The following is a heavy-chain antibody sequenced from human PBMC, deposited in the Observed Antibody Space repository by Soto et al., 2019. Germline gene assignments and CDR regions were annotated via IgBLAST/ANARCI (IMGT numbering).Heavy chain of an antibody. CDR2: FDPEDGET. V-gene: IGHV1-24*01. Sequence: GASVKVSCKVSGYTLTELSMHWVRQAPGKGLEWTGGFDPEDGETIYAQKFQGRVTMTEDTSTDTAYMELSSLRSEDTAVYYCATQGVYQLLPSTGPRVDWFDPWGQGTLVTVSS. CDR1: GYTLTELS. J-gene: IGHJ5*02. CDR3: ATQGVYQLLPSTGPRVDWFDP. D-gene: IGHD2-2*01.